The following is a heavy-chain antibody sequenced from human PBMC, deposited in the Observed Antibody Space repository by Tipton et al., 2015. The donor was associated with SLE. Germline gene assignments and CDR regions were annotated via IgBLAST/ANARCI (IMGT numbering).Heavy chain of an antibody. J-gene: IGHJ3*02. CDR1: GGSISSSSYY. CDR3: AREYSSSSGAFDI. Sequence: LSLTCTVSGGSISSSSYYWGWIRQPPGKGLEWIGSIYYSGSTYYNPSLKSRVTISVDTSKNQFSLKLSSVTAADTAVYYCAREYSSSSGAFDIWGQGTMVTVSS. CDR2: IYYSGST. D-gene: IGHD6-13*01. V-gene: IGHV4-39*07.